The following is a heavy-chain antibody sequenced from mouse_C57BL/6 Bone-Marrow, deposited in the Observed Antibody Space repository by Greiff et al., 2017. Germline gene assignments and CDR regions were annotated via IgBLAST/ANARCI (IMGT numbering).Heavy chain of an antibody. CDR1: GYTFTSYW. V-gene: IGHV1-69*01. D-gene: IGHD3-1*01. J-gene: IGHJ2*01. Sequence: QVQLQQPGAELVMPGASVKLSCKASGYTFTSYWMHWVKQRPGQGLEWIGEIDPSDSYTNYNQKFKGKATLTVDKSSSTAFMQLSSLTSEDSAVYYCARRAFDYWGQGTTLTVSS. CDR2: IDPSDSYT. CDR3: ARRAFDY.